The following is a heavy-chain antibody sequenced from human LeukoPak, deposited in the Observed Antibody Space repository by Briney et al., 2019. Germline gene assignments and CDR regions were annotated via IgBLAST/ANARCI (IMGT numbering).Heavy chain of an antibody. CDR3: AKSVFHSGDY. Sequence: GGSLRLSCAASGFTISTYGMSWVRQAPRKGVEWVSSISGGTTYYTDSVKGRFTISRDNSKNTVSLQMSSLRAGDTAVYYCAKSVFHSGDYWGQGTLVTVSS. V-gene: IGHV3-23*01. CDR2: ISGGTT. D-gene: IGHD3-10*01. CDR1: GFTISTYG. J-gene: IGHJ4*02.